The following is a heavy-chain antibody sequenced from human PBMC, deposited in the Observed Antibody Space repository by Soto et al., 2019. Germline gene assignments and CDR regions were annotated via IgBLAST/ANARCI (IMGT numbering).Heavy chain of an antibody. CDR1: GFTFSSYS. Sequence: PGGSLRLSCAASGFTFSSYSMNWVRQAPGKGLEWVSYISSSSSTIYYADSVKGRFTISRDNAKNSLYLQMNSLRAEDTAVYYCAKDNGRGGHHWGQGTLVTVSS. V-gene: IGHV3-48*01. CDR2: ISSSSSTI. J-gene: IGHJ4*02. D-gene: IGHD2-15*01. CDR3: AKDNGRGGHH.